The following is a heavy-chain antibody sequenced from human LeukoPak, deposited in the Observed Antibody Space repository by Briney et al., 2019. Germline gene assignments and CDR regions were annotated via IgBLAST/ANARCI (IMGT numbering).Heavy chain of an antibody. CDR1: GSTFDKYA. J-gene: IGHJ3*02. Sequence: PGGSLRLSCEASGSTFDKYAVSWVRQAPGKGLEWVSTIGISAGSTYYADSVKGRFTISRDNSKNTLYLQMNSLRAEDTAVYYCAGWSVVVPARPEAFDIWGQGTMVTVSS. CDR3: AGWSVVVPARPEAFDI. V-gene: IGHV3-23*01. D-gene: IGHD2-2*01. CDR2: IGISAGST.